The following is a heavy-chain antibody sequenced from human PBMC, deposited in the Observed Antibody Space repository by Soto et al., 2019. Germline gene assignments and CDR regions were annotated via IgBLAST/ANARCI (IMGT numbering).Heavy chain of an antibody. J-gene: IGHJ6*02. D-gene: IGHD5-18*01. CDR3: TSSGYSYGYADYYSGMDV. CDR1: GFTFSNAW. V-gene: IGHV3-15*01. Sequence: EVQLVESGGGLVKPGGSLRLSCAASGFTFSNAWMSWVRQAPGKGLEWVGRIKSKTDGGTTDYAAPVKGRFTISRDDLKNTLYLQMNRLKTEDTAVYYCTSSGYSYGYADYYSGMDVWGQETTVTVSS. CDR2: IKSKTDGGTT.